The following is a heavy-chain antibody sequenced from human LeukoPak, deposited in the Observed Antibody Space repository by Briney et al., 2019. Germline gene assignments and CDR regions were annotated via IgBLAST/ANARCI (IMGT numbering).Heavy chain of an antibody. J-gene: IGHJ4*02. Sequence: PGGSLRLSCTPSGFTFGDYAMSWVRQAPGKGREWVSFIRRKAHGGTTGYAASVKGRFSSSRDDSKSIAYLQMNSLKTEDTAVYFCTRVTYYYDNSGYFHFDSWGQGSLVTVSS. CDR1: GFTFGDYA. CDR3: TRVTYYYDNSGYFHFDS. D-gene: IGHD3-22*01. CDR2: IRRKAHGGTT. V-gene: IGHV3-49*04.